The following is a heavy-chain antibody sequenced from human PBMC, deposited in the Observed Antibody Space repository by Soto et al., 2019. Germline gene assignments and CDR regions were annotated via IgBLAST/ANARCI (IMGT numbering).Heavy chain of an antibody. J-gene: IGHJ6*02. CDR2: IIPIFGTA. Sequence: SVKVSCKASGGTFSSYAISWVRQAPGQGLEWMGGIIPIFGTANYAQKFQGRVTITADKSTSTAYMELSSLRSEDTAVYYCARHGGAARRMVDYYYYGMDVWGQGTTVTVSS. CDR3: ARHGGAARRMVDYYYYGMDV. V-gene: IGHV1-69*06. D-gene: IGHD6-6*01. CDR1: GGTFSSYA.